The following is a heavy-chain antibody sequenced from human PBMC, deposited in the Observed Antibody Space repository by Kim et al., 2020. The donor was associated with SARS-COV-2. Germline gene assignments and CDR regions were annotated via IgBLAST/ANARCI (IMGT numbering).Heavy chain of an antibody. J-gene: IGHJ3*02. CDR3: ARHLSTYHESTLDAFDI. CDR2: IDPSDSYT. Sequence: GESLKISCKASGYSFTNYWITWVRQMPGSRLEWMGRIDPSDSYTNYSPSFQGHATISVDKSISTPSLQWSSLKAWDTAIYYCARHLSTYHESTLDAFDIWGHGTLVTVSS. CDR1: GYSFTNYW. V-gene: IGHV5-10-1*01. D-gene: IGHD3-3*02.